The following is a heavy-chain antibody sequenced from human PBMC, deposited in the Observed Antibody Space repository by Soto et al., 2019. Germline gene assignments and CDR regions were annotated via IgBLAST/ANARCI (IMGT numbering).Heavy chain of an antibody. V-gene: IGHV3-30-3*01. CDR2: ISYDGSNK. Sequence: QVQLVESGGGVVQPGRSLRLSCAASGFTFSSYAMHWVRQAPGKGLEWVAVISYDGSNKYYADSVKGRFTISRDNSKNTLYLQMNSLRAEDTAVYYCARDALQWLGPWGQGTLVTVSS. CDR1: GFTFSSYA. J-gene: IGHJ5*02. D-gene: IGHD6-19*01. CDR3: ARDALQWLGP.